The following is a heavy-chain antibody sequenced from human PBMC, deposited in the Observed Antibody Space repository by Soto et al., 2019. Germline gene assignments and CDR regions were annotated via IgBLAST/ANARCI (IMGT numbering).Heavy chain of an antibody. CDR3: ARQAARNYIDS. CDR1: GFTFSDYS. J-gene: IGHJ4*02. CDR2: IDSRGRTL. V-gene: IGHV3-11*01. D-gene: IGHD6-6*01. Sequence: GSLRLSCVASGFTFSDYSMSWIRQAPGKGLEWLAFIDSRGRTLSYADSVRGRFTISRDNAENSVYLQVDSLRADDTAVYYCARQAARNYIDSWGQGNSVTVSS.